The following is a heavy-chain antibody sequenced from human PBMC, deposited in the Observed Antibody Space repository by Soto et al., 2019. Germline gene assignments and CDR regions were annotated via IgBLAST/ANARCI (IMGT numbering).Heavy chain of an antibody. CDR3: ARRPSIVPGPFDY. CDR1: GFSLSSTGVN. D-gene: IGHD2-15*01. V-gene: IGHV2-5*01. J-gene: IGHJ4*02. Sequence: SGPTLVNPTQTLTLTCTFSGFSLSSTGVNVGWTRQPPGKALEWLAHVYWNDDTRYSPSLRSRLTITKDTSKNQVVLTMTNMDPVDTAIYFCARRPSIVPGPFDYWGQGALVTVSS. CDR2: VYWNDDT.